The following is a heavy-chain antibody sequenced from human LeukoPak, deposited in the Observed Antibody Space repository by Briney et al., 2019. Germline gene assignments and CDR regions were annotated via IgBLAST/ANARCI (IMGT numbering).Heavy chain of an antibody. V-gene: IGHV4-34*01. J-gene: IGHJ6*03. CDR2: INHSGST. CDR1: GGSFSGYY. Sequence: SETLSLTCAVYGGSFSGYYRSWIRQPPGKGLEWIGEINHSGSTNYNPSLKSRVTISVDTSKNQFSLKLSSVTAADTAVYYCARGRVRGSGSYPKYYMDVWGKGTAVTVSS. CDR3: ARGRVRGSGSYPKYYMDV. D-gene: IGHD3-10*01.